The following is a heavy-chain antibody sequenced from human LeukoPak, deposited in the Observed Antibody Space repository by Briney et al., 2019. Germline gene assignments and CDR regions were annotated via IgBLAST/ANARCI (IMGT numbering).Heavy chain of an antibody. D-gene: IGHD4-17*01. CDR1: GGSISSYY. CDR2: IYYSGST. J-gene: IGHJ4*02. CDR3: ARTDYGDYVAYYFDY. V-gene: IGHV4-59*01. Sequence: SETLSLTCTVSGGSISSYYWSWIRQPPGKGLEWIGYIYYSGSTNYNPSLKSRVTISVDTSKNQFSLKLSTVTAADTAVYYCARTDYGDYVAYYFDYWGQGTLVTVSS.